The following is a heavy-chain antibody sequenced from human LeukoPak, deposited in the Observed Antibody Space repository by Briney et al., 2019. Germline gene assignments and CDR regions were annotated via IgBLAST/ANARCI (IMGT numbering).Heavy chain of an antibody. J-gene: IGHJ5*02. Sequence: SETLSLTCAVYGGSLSGYYWSWLRQPPGKGLEWIGEINHSGSTNYNPSLKSRVTISVDTSKNQFSLKLSSVTAADTAVYYCARSYDSSGYQSYNWFDPWGQGTLVTVSS. CDR2: INHSGST. CDR1: GGSLSGYY. CDR3: ARSYDSSGYQSYNWFDP. V-gene: IGHV4-34*01. D-gene: IGHD3-22*01.